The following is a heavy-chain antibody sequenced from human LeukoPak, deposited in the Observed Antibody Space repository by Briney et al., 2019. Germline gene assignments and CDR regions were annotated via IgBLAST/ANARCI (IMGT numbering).Heavy chain of an antibody. V-gene: IGHV4-34*01. D-gene: IGHD2-21*02. CDR3: ARAGVTLGHYYGMDV. CDR1: GGSFSGYY. Sequence: SETLSLTCAVYGGSFSGYYWSWIRQPPGKGLEWIGEINHSGSTNYNPSLKSRVTISVDTSKNQFSLKLSSVTAADTAVYYCARAGVTLGHYYGMDVWGQGTTVTVSS. CDR2: INHSGST. J-gene: IGHJ6*02.